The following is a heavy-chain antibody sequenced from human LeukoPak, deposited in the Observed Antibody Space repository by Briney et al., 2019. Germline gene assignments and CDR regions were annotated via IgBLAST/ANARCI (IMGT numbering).Heavy chain of an antibody. J-gene: IGHJ4*02. Sequence: SETLSLTCTVSGGSISSSTYHWGWIRQPPGKGLQWIGCIYCGSTYYKPSLKSRVSISVDTSKNQFSLKLTSVTAADTAVYYCGRRSRSTWNYRRGDYWGQGTLVTVSS. CDR3: GRRSRSTWNYRRGDY. V-gene: IGHV4-39*01. D-gene: IGHD1-7*01. CDR2: IYCGST. CDR1: GGSISSSTYH.